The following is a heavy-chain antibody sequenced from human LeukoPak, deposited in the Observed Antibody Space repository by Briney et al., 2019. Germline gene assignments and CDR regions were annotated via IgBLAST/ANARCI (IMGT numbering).Heavy chain of an antibody. CDR1: GFTFSSYA. CDR2: ISGSGGST. V-gene: IGHV3-23*01. Sequence: GGSLRLSCAASGFTFSSYAMSWVRQAPGKGLEWVSAISGSGGSTYYADSVKGRFTIARDNSKNTLYLQMNSLRAEHTAVYYCAKDDYGDYDFDYWGQGTLVTVSS. J-gene: IGHJ4*02. CDR3: AKDDYGDYDFDY. D-gene: IGHD4-17*01.